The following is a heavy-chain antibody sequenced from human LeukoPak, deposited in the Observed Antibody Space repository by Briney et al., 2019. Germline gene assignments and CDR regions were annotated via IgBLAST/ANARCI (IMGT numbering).Heavy chain of an antibody. J-gene: IGHJ6*02. CDR3: TTDPGAADVYYYYGMDV. D-gene: IGHD6-25*01. Sequence: GGSLGLSCAASGFTFSNAWMSWVRQAPGKGLEWVGRIKSKTDGGTTDYAAPVKGRFTISRDDSKNTLYLQMNSLKTEDTAVYYCTTDPGAADVYYYYGMDVWGQGTTVTVSS. CDR2: IKSKTDGGTT. CDR1: GFTFSNAW. V-gene: IGHV3-15*01.